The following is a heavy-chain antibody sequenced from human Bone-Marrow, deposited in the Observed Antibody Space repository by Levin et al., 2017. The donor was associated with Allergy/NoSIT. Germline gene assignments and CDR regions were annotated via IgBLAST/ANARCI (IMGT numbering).Heavy chain of an antibody. CDR1: GGTFSSYT. D-gene: IGHD2-2*01. CDR2: IIPILGIA. Sequence: KISCKASGGTFSSYTISWVRQAPGQGLEWMGRIIPILGIANYAQKFQGRVTITADKSTSTAYMELSSLRSEDTAVYYCARGGRYCSSTSCYYPYYYYMDVWGKGTTVTVSS. CDR3: ARGGRYCSSTSCYYPYYYYMDV. J-gene: IGHJ6*03. V-gene: IGHV1-69*02.